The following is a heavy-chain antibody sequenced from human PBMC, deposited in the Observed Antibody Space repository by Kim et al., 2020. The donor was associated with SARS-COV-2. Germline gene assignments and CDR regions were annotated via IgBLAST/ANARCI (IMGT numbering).Heavy chain of an antibody. D-gene: IGHD1-26*01. CDR3: ARGSGQPGMFDY. J-gene: IGHJ4*02. V-gene: IGHV1-69*01. Sequence: NYAQKFQGRVTITADESTSTAYMELSSLRSEDTAVYYCARGSGQPGMFDYWGQGTLVTVSS.